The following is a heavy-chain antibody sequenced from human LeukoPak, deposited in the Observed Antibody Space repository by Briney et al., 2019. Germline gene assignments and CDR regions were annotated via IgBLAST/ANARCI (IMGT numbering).Heavy chain of an antibody. Sequence: ASVKVSCKASGYSFTSNGISWVRQAPGQGLEWMGWITAFNGNTNYAQKFRGRVTMTTDTSTSAAYLEVRSLSSDDTAVYYCARYAGLVPAAMDYWGQGTLVTVSS. CDR1: GYSFTSNG. D-gene: IGHD2-2*01. V-gene: IGHV1-18*01. J-gene: IGHJ4*02. CDR2: ITAFNGNT. CDR3: ARYAGLVPAAMDY.